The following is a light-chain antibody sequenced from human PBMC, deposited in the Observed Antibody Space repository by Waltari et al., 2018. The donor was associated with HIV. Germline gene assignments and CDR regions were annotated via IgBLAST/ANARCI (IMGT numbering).Light chain of an antibody. CDR1: SVHSSYA. CDR2: LNSDGSH. CDR3: QTWGTGLRV. J-gene: IGLJ3*02. Sequence: QLVLTQSPSASASLGASVKLTCTLSSVHSSYAIAWHQQQPDKGPRYLMKLNSDGSHSKGGGIPDRFSGSSSGAERYLTISRLQSGEEADYYCQTWGTGLRVFGGGTKLTVL. V-gene: IGLV4-69*01.